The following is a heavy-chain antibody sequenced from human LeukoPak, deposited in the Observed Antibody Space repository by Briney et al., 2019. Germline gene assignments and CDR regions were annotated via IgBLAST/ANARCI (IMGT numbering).Heavy chain of an antibody. CDR1: GGTFSSYA. CDR3: ARDPPRDDFWSGLREWFDP. CDR2: IIPILGIA. D-gene: IGHD3-3*01. J-gene: IGHJ5*02. Sequence: GASVKVSCKASGGTFSSYAISWVRQAPGQGLEWMGRIIPILGIANYAQKFQGRVTITADKSTSTAYMELSSLRSEDTAVYYCARDPPRDDFWSGLREWFDPWGQGTLVTVSS. V-gene: IGHV1-69*04.